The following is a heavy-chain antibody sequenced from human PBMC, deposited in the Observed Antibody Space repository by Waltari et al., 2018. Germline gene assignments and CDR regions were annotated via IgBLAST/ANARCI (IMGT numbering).Heavy chain of an antibody. V-gene: IGHV4-59*01. D-gene: IGHD3-10*01. J-gene: IGHJ4*02. CDR3: ARGDTSNWFASYFDF. CDR1: AASISRYH. CDR2: IYFSGST. Sequence: QVRLQESGPGLVKPSETLSLTCTASAASISRYHWSWIRQPPGKGLEWIAYIYFSGSTSYNPSLKSRVAISGDTSKKQFSLRLSSVTAADTAVYYCARGDTSNWFASYFDFWGQGILVSVSS.